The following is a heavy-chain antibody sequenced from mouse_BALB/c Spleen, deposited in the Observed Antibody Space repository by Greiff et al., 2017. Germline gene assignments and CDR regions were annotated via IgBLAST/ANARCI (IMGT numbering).Heavy chain of an antibody. Sequence: DVQLVESGGGLVKPGGSLKLSCAASGFTFSSYAMSWVRQTPEKRLEWVATISSGGSYTYYPDSVKGRFTISRDNAKNTLYLQMSSLRSEDTAMYYCAREGGNYYFDYWGQGTTLTVSS. J-gene: IGHJ2*01. CDR1: GFTFSSYA. CDR3: AREGGNYYFDY. CDR2: ISSGGSYT. D-gene: IGHD2-1*01. V-gene: IGHV5-9-3*01.